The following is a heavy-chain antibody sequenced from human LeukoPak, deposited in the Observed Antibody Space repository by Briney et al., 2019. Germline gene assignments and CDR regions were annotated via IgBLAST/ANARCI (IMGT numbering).Heavy chain of an antibody. D-gene: IGHD3-10*01. V-gene: IGHV1-2*02. J-gene: IGHJ4*02. Sequence: ASVKVSCKASGYTFTGYYMHWVRQAPGQGLEWMGWINPNSGGTNYAQKFQGRVTMTRDTSISTAYMELSRLRSDDTAVYYCARERITMVRGVIVYWGQGTLVTVSS. CDR2: INPNSGGT. CDR1: GYTFTGYY. CDR3: ARERITMVRGVIVY.